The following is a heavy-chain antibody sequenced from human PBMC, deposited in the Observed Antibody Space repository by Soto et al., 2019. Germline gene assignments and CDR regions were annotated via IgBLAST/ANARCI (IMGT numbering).Heavy chain of an antibody. D-gene: IGHD2-2*01. J-gene: IGHJ5*02. CDR3: ARDDEVVGWFDP. V-gene: IGHV1-18*01. CDR2: ISAYNGNT. Sequence: VASVKVSCKASGYSFTSYGISWVRQAPGQGLEWMGWISAYNGNTNYAQKLQGRVTMTTDTSTSTAYMELRSLRSDDTAVYYCARDDEVVGWFDPWGQGTLVTVSS. CDR1: GYSFTSYG.